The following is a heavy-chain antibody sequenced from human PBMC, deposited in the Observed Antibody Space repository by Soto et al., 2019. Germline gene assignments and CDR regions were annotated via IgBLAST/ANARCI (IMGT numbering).Heavy chain of an antibody. CDR3: ATEEWWRVEF. J-gene: IGHJ4*02. D-gene: IGHD2-15*01. CDR2: IKPDGSES. V-gene: IGHV3-7*01. Sequence: EVQLVESGGGLVQPGGSLRLSCVASGLIFSRHYMTWVRQAPGKGLESVAKIKPDGSESYYVDSVRGRFTLSRDNTKNSLSLQMNSLRVEDTAVYYCATEEWWRVEFWGQGTLVTVSS. CDR1: GLIFSRHY.